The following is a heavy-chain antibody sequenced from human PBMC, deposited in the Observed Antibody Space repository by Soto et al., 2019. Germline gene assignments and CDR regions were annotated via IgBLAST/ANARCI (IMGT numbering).Heavy chain of an antibody. CDR2: ISSSSSTI. CDR3: AREITILGYYYMDV. V-gene: IGHV3-48*01. J-gene: IGHJ6*03. CDR1: GFTFSSYS. Sequence: EVQLVESGGGLVQPGGSLRLSCAASGFTFSSYSMNWVRQAPGKGLEWVSYISSSSSTIYYADSVKGRFTISRDNAKNSLYLQMKSLRAEDTAVYYCAREITILGYYYMDVWGKGTTVTVSS. D-gene: IGHD3-3*01.